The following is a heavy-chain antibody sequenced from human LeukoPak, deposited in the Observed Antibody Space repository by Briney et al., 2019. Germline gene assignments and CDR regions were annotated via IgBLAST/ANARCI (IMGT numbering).Heavy chain of an antibody. CDR3: AREFHNSGYSSSWYEEGFDY. D-gene: IGHD6-13*01. CDR2: IYYSGST. Sequence: SETLSLTCTVSGGSISSRSYYWGWIRQPPGRGLEWIGSIYYSGSTYYNPSLKSRVTISVDTSKNQFSLKLSSVTAADTAVYYCAREFHNSGYSSSWYEEGFDYWGQEILVTVSS. CDR1: GGSISSRSYY. J-gene: IGHJ4*02. V-gene: IGHV4-39*07.